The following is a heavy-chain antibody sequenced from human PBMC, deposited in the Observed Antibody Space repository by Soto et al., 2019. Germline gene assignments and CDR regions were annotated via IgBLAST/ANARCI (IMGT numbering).Heavy chain of an antibody. CDR1: GYTFTNYG. Sequence: ASVKVSCKTSGYTFTNYGISWVRQAPGQGLEWMGWITTDKGKTTYAQKFQGRVTMTRDTSTSTAYMELSSLRSEDTAVYYCARDIGDALLWFGELLRSNWFDPWGQ. J-gene: IGHJ5*02. V-gene: IGHV1-18*01. D-gene: IGHD3-10*01. CDR3: ARDIGDALLWFGELLRSNWFDP. CDR2: ITTDKGKT.